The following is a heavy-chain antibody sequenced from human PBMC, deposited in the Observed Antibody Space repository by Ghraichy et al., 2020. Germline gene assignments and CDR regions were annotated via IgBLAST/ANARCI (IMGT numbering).Heavy chain of an antibody. Sequence: SETLSLTCAVYGGSFSGYYWSWIRQPPGKGLEWIGEINHSGSTNYNPSLKSRVTISVDTSKNQFSLKLSSVTAADTAVYYCASSANFQHWGQGTLVTVSS. CDR3: ASSANFQH. V-gene: IGHV4-34*01. CDR2: INHSGST. J-gene: IGHJ1*01. CDR1: GGSFSGYY.